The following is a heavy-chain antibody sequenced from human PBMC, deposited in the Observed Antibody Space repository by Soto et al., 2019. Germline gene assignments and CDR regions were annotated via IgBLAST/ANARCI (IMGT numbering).Heavy chain of an antibody. Sequence: EVQLVESGGGLVQPGGSLKLSCAASGFTFSGSAMHWVRQASGKGLEWVGRIRSKANSYATAYAASVKGRCTISRDDSKNTAYLQMNSLKTEDTAVYYCTRHGVPVGATSWGQGTLVTVSS. V-gene: IGHV3-73*02. D-gene: IGHD1-26*01. CDR1: GFTFSGSA. CDR3: TRHGVPVGATS. CDR2: IRSKANSYAT. J-gene: IGHJ4*02.